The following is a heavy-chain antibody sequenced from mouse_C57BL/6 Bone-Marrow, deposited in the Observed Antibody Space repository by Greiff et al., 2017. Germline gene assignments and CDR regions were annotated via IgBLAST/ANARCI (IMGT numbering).Heavy chain of an antibody. Sequence: VQLQQSGAELVRPGASVKLSCTASGFNIKDDYMHWVKQRPEQGLEWIGWIDPENGDTEYASKFQGKATITADTSSNTAYLQLSSLTSEDTAVYYCTTPDGCDYWGQGTTLTVSS. CDR3: TTPDGCDY. CDR1: GFNIKDDY. J-gene: IGHJ2*01. V-gene: IGHV14-4*01. CDR2: IDPENGDT. D-gene: IGHD2-3*01.